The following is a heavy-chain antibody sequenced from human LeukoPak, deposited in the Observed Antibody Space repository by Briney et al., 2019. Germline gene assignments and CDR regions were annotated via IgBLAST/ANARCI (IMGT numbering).Heavy chain of an antibody. V-gene: IGHV5-51*01. Sequence: GESLKISCKGSGYSFTSYWIGWVRQMPGKGLEWMGIIYPGDSDTRYSPSFQGQVTISADKSISTAYLQWSSLKASDTAMYYCARLGDIWSGYYSRPDYYYYYMDVWGKGTTVTVSS. J-gene: IGHJ6*03. CDR1: GYSFTSYW. CDR2: IYPGDSDT. D-gene: IGHD3-3*01. CDR3: ARLGDIWSGYYSRPDYYYYYMDV.